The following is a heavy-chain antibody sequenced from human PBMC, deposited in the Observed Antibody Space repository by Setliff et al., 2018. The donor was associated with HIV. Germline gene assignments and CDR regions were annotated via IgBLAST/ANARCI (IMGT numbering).Heavy chain of an antibody. J-gene: IGHJ4*02. CDR3: AREGITGTTLHPY. D-gene: IGHD1-7*01. CDR2: ISPDGSAT. CDR1: GFTFSNFA. V-gene: IGHV3-7*01. Sequence: GGSLRLSCAASGFTFSNFAMSWVRQAPAKGLEWVANISPDGSATYYVDSVKGRFTISRDNAKNSLYLQMNTLRAEDTAVYYCAREGITGTTLHPYWGQGTLVTVSS.